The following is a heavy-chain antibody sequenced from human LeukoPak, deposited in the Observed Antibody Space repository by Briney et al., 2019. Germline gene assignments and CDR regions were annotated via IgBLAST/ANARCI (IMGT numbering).Heavy chain of an antibody. CDR2: MNPNSGNT. J-gene: IGHJ6*02. Sequence: ASVKVSCKASGYTFTSYDINWVRQATGQGLEWMGWMNPNSGNTGYAQKFQGRVTMTRNTSISTAYMELSSLRSEDTAVYYCARDLNQNSYSSSWYSEIVEYYYYYYGMDVWGQGTTVTVSS. CDR1: GYTFTSYD. D-gene: IGHD6-13*01. CDR3: ARDLNQNSYSSSWYSEIVEYYYYYYGMDV. V-gene: IGHV1-8*01.